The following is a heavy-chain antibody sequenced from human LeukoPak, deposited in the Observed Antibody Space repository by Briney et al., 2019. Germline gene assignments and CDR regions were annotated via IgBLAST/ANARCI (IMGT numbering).Heavy chain of an antibody. CDR3: ARDRGSDDYFDY. Sequence: GGSLRLSCAASGFTVSSNYMSWVRQAPGKGLEWVSVIYSGGSTYYADSVKGRFTISRDNSKNTLYLQMNSLRAEDTAVYYCARDRGSDDYFDYWGQGTLVTVSS. CDR1: GFTVSSNY. CDR2: IYSGGST. J-gene: IGHJ4*02. V-gene: IGHV3-66*01. D-gene: IGHD6-25*01.